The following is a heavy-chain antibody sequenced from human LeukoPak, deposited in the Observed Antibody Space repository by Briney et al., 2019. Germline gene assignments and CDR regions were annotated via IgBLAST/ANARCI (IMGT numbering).Heavy chain of an antibody. V-gene: IGHV3-33*01. J-gene: IGHJ6*02. CDR1: GFTFRSYG. D-gene: IGHD4-23*01. Sequence: GGSLRLSCAASGFTFRSYGMQWVRQAPGRGLEGVADIWYEGSNKYYADSAKGRFTISRDNSKNTLYLQMNSLRAEDTAVYYCARDMTVVTQSGDYYYYYGMDVWGQGTTVTVSS. CDR3: ARDMTVVTQSGDYYYYYGMDV. CDR2: IWYEGSNK.